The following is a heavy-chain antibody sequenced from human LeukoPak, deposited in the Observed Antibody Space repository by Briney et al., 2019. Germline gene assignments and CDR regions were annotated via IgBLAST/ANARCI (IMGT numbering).Heavy chain of an antibody. CDR3: AKDGYVYYYYYMDV. CDR2: ISYDGSNK. Sequence: GGSLRLSCAASGFTFSSYGMHWVRQAPGKGLEWVAVISYDGSNKYYADSVKGRFTISRDNSKNTLYLQMNSLRAEDTAVYYCAKDGYVYYYYYMDVWGKGTTVTVSS. CDR1: GFTFSSYG. J-gene: IGHJ6*03. D-gene: IGHD3-10*02. V-gene: IGHV3-30*18.